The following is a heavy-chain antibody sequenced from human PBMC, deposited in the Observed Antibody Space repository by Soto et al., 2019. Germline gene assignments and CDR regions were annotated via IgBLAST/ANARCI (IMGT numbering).Heavy chain of an antibody. Sequence: QVQLQESGPGLVKPSGTLSLTCAVSGGSISSSNWWSWVRQPPGKGLEWIGEIYHSGSTNYNPSLKSRVTRSVDKSKNQFPLKLSSVTAADTAVYYCAGWIQLQQYYYYGMDVWGQGTTVTVSS. D-gene: IGHD5-18*01. V-gene: IGHV4-4*02. CDR1: GGSISSSNW. CDR2: IYHSGST. CDR3: AGWIQLQQYYYYGMDV. J-gene: IGHJ6*02.